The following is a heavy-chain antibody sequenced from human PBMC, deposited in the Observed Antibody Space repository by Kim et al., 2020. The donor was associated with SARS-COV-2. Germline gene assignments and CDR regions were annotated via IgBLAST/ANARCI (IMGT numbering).Heavy chain of an antibody. V-gene: IGHV4-34*01. CDR2: INHSGST. CDR1: GGSFSGYY. CDR3: ARGRGYSYGHRFDY. Sequence: SETLSLTCAVYGGSFSGYYWSWIRQPPGKGLEWIGEINHSGSTNYNPSLKSRVTISVDTSKNQFSLKLSSVTAADTAVYYCARGRGYSYGHRFDYWGQGTLVTVSS. J-gene: IGHJ4*02. D-gene: IGHD5-18*01.